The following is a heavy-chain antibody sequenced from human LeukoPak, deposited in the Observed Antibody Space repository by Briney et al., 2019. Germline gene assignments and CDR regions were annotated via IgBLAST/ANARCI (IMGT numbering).Heavy chain of an antibody. J-gene: IGHJ4*02. CDR2: INHSGST. V-gene: IGHV4-34*01. D-gene: IGHD3-22*01. CDR3: AKVGRYYDSSGYPDDY. Sequence: SETLSLTCAVYGGSFSGYYWSWIRQPPGKGLEWIGEINHSGSTNYNPSLKSRVTISVDTSKNQFSLKLSSVTAADTAVYYCAKVGRYYDSSGYPDDYWGQGTLVTVSS. CDR1: GGSFSGYY.